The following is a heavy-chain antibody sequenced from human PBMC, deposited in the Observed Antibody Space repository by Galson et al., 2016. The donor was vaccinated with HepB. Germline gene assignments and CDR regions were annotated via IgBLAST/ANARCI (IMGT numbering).Heavy chain of an antibody. J-gene: IGHJ4*02. CDR2: FNREDAET. CDR3: TTGPDPGTGADF. CDR1: GYSLSGLY. D-gene: IGHD3/OR15-3a*01. Sequence: SVKVSCKVFGYSLSGLYIHWVRQAPGKGLEWVGTFNREDAETITTQKFQGGVTVSEVTSTDTTYLELKSLRSEDTAVYYCTTGPDPGTGADFWGQGTLVTVSS. V-gene: IGHV1-24*01.